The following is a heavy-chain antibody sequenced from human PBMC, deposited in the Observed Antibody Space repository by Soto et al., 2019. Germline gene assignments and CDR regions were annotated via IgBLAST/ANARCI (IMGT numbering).Heavy chain of an antibody. CDR1: CYTFTSHG. Sequence: SVQVSCKASCYTFTSHGINLLREAPGQGLELMGWISAYNGDTKYEQKFQGRVTMTTDASSSTAYMELKSLSSDDTAVYFCARDPSNTSGNRIWFDPWGQGTQVTVSS. CDR2: ISAYNGDT. CDR3: ARDPSNTSGNRIWFDP. J-gene: IGHJ5*02. V-gene: IGHV1-18*04. D-gene: IGHD6-19*01.